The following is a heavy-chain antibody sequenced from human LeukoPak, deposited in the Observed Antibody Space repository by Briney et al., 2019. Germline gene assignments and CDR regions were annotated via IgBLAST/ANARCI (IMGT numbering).Heavy chain of an antibody. CDR3: AMIGIVGRYIDS. J-gene: IGHJ4*02. CDR2: ISYDGSHK. Sequence: GGSLRLSCAASGFTFSNYGFHWVRQAPGKGLEWVAVISYDGSHKYYADSVRGRFTISRDDSKNTLYLQMNSLRAEDTAVYYCAMIGIVGRYIDSWGQGTLVTVSS. V-gene: IGHV3-30*03. D-gene: IGHD1-26*01. CDR1: GFTFSNYG.